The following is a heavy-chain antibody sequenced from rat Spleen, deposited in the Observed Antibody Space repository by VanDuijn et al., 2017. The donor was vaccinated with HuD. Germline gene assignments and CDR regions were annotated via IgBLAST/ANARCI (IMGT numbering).Heavy chain of an antibody. CDR3: TRENYYSGDY. V-gene: IGHV5-29*01. J-gene: IGHJ2*01. CDR1: GFTFSNYG. CDR2: ITNTGGST. Sequence: EVQLVESGGGLVQPGRSLKLSCAASGFTFSNYGMAWVRQAPTKGLEWVATITNTGGSTYYPDSVKGRFTISRDNAKSTLYLQMNSLRSEDTATYFCTRENYYSGDYWGQGVMVTVSS. D-gene: IGHD1-1*01.